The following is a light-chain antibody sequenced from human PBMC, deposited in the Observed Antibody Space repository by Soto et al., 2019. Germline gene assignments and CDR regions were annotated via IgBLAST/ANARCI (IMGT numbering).Light chain of an antibody. Sequence: QSVLTQPASVSGSPGQSITIPCTGSSSDIGNYNYVSWYQQQHPGKAPKLMIYDVSTRPSGVSIRFSDSKSGNTASLTISGLQAEDEAFYYCTSYTIATTWVFGGGTKLTVL. CDR1: SSDIGNYNY. CDR2: DVS. CDR3: TSYTIATTWV. J-gene: IGLJ3*02. V-gene: IGLV2-14*03.